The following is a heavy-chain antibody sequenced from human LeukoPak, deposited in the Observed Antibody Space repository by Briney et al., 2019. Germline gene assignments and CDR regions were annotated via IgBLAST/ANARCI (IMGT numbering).Heavy chain of an antibody. V-gene: IGHV1-2*06. J-gene: IGHJ5*02. Sequence: ASVKVSCKASGYTFTGYYMHWVRQAPGQGLEWMGRINPNSGGTNYAQKFQGRVTMTRDTSISTAYMELSRLRSDDTAVYYCARGRGITMVRGPKGWFDPWGQGTLVTVSS. CDR1: GYTFTGYY. CDR2: INPNSGGT. CDR3: ARGRGITMVRGPKGWFDP. D-gene: IGHD3-10*01.